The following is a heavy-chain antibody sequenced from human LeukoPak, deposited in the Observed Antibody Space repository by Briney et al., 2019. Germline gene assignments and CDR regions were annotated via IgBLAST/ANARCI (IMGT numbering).Heavy chain of an antibody. CDR2: INNDGSEV. J-gene: IGHJ4*02. V-gene: IGHV3-7*01. CDR1: GFSFSSYW. Sequence: SGGSLSVTCVASGFSFSSYWLTWLRQTSGKGLERVANINNDGSEVYYIDSVKVRFTISRDNAKNLVYLQMNSLRVEDTAVYYCATDRDWQSLQYWGRGTRVIVSS. CDR3: ATDRDWQSLQY. D-gene: IGHD1-1*01.